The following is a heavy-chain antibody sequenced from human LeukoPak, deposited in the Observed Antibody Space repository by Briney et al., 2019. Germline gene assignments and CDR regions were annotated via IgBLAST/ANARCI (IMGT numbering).Heavy chain of an antibody. CDR2: ISWSGGAT. J-gene: IGHJ6*02. V-gene: IGHV3-43*01. CDR1: GLSFHESD. Sequence: GGSLRLSCAASGLSFHESDMHWVRQAPGKGLEWVSFISWSGGATYYADSVKGRFTIFRVNSKNSLYLQMDSLRSEDTALYFCAKARSTNYYYGMDVWGQGTSVTVSS. D-gene: IGHD2-2*01. CDR3: AKARSTNYYYGMDV.